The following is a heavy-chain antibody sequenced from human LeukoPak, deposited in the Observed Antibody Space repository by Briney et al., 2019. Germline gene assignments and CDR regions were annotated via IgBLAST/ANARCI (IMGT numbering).Heavy chain of an antibody. CDR1: GYTFTGYY. D-gene: IGHD3-22*01. CDR2: INPNSGGT. CDR3: ARSPSPYDSSGYYYDY. V-gene: IGHV1-2*04. Sequence: ASVKVSCKASGYTFTGYYMHWVRQAPGQGLEWMGWINPNSGGTNYAQKFQGWVTMTRDTSISTAYMELSRLRSDDTAVYYCARSPSPYDSSGYYYDYWGQGTLVTVSS. J-gene: IGHJ4*02.